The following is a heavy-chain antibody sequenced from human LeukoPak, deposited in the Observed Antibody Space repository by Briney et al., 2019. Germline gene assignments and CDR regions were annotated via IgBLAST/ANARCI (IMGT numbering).Heavy chain of an antibody. CDR1: TFTFSNYW. V-gene: IGHV3-7*03. CDR3: ARDVLAAGAIGTFDI. CDR2: MKQDGSEK. J-gene: IGHJ3*02. Sequence: GGSLRLSCAASTFTFSNYWMSWVRQAPGKGLEWVANMKQDGSEKYYVDSVKGRFTISRDNAKTSLYLQMNSLRAEDTAVYYCARDVLAAGAIGTFDIWGQGTMVTVSS. D-gene: IGHD6-25*01.